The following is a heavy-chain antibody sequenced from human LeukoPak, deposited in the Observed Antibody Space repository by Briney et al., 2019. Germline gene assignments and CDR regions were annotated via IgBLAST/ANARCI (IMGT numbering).Heavy chain of an antibody. CDR2: ISSSSSYI. V-gene: IGHV3-21*01. Sequence: TGGSLRLSCAASGFTFSTDSMNWVRQAPGKGLEWVSFISSSSSYIYYADSVKGRFTISRDNAKNSLYLQMNSLRAEDTAVYYCARDWGRYCSGGSCYGGEDYFDYWGQGTLVTVSS. CDR3: ARDWGRYCSGGSCYGGEDYFDY. D-gene: IGHD2-15*01. CDR1: GFTFSTDS. J-gene: IGHJ4*02.